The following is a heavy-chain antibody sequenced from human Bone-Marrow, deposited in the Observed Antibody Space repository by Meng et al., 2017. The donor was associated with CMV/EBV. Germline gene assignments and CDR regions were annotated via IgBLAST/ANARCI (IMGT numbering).Heavy chain of an antibody. D-gene: IGHD2-2*01. CDR3: AREGVPAARYNWFDP. J-gene: IGHJ5*02. CDR2: ISSSGSTI. CDR1: GFTFSDYY. Sequence: GGSLRLSCAASGFTFSDYYMSWIRQAPGKGLEWVSYISSSGSTIYYADSVKGRFTISRDNAKNSLYLQMNSLRAGDTAVYYCAREGVPAARYNWFDPWGQGTLVTVSS. V-gene: IGHV3-11*04.